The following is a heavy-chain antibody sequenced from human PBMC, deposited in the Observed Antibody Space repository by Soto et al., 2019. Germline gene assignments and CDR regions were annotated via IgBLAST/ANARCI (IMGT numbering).Heavy chain of an antibody. V-gene: IGHV3-53*04. CDR3: ASTKAPGLYYFDY. CDR1: GFTVSSNY. D-gene: IGHD2-2*01. CDR2: IYSGSST. J-gene: IGHJ4*02. Sequence: EVQLVESGGGLVQPGGSLRLSCAASGFTVSSNYMSWVRQAPGKGLEWVSIIYSGSSTYYADSVKGRFTISRHNSKNTLYFQMNSLRAEDTAVYYCASTKAPGLYYFDYWGQGTLVTVSS.